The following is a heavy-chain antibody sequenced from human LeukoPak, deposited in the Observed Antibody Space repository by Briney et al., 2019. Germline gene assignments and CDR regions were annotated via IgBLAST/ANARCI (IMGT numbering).Heavy chain of an antibody. V-gene: IGHV3-43*01. CDR1: GFTFDDYT. CDR3: TRVDYGGNSPFFEY. Sequence: GGSLRLSCAASGFTFDDYTMHWVRQAPGKGLEWVSLISWDGGSTCYADSVKGRFTISRDNSKNTLYLQMNSLRAEDTAVYYCTRVDYGGNSPFFEYWGQGTLATVSS. D-gene: IGHD4-23*01. J-gene: IGHJ4*02. CDR2: ISWDGGST.